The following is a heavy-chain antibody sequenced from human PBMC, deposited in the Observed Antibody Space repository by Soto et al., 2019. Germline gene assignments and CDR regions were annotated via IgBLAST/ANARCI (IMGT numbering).Heavy chain of an antibody. CDR3: ATGSSGDFDL. J-gene: IGHJ5*02. D-gene: IGHD2-21*02. Sequence: EVQLLESGGGLVQPGGSLRLSCAASGFTFSSYALSWVRQPPGKGLEWVSAISASATSTYYADSVRGRFIISRDNSKNTMNMEMNRVTAEDTGIYYCATGSSGDFDLWGRGTLVTVSS. V-gene: IGHV3-23*01. CDR1: GFTFSSYA. CDR2: ISASATST.